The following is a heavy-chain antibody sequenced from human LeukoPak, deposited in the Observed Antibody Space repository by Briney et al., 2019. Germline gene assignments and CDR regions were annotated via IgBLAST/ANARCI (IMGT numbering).Heavy chain of an antibody. CDR1: GYTFTSYY. V-gene: IGHV1-2*02. Sequence: ASVKVSCKASGYTFTSYYMHWVRQAPGQGLEWMGWINPNSGGTNYAQKFQGRVTMTRDTSISTAYMELSRLRSDDTAVYYCARDRAKFTHAFDIWGQGTMVTVSS. J-gene: IGHJ3*02. CDR2: INPNSGGT. CDR3: ARDRAKFTHAFDI. D-gene: IGHD2-15*01.